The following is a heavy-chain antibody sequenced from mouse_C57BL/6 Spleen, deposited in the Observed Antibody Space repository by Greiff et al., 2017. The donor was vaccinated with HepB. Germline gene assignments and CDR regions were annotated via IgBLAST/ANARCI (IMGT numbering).Heavy chain of an antibody. Sequence: VQLQQSGPELVKPGASVKMSCKASGYTFTDYNMHWVKQSHGKSLEWIGYINPNNGGTSYNQKFKGKATLTVNKSSSTAYMELRSLTSEDSAVYYCARGDYYGSSEGYAMDYWGQGTSVTVSS. V-gene: IGHV1-22*01. CDR3: ARGDYYGSSEGYAMDY. D-gene: IGHD1-1*01. CDR1: GYTFTDYN. J-gene: IGHJ4*01. CDR2: INPNNGGT.